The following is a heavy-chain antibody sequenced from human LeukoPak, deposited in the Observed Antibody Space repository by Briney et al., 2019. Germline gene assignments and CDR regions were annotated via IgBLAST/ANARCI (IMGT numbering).Heavy chain of an antibody. CDR1: GCTFSSYS. V-gene: IGHV3-30*03. CDR3: ARAGDCSGGSCYSVDAFDI. Sequence: SPSFACAAAGCTFSSYSMHWVRQAPGKGLEWVAVISYDGSNKYYADSVKGRFTISRDNSKNTLYLQMNSLRAEDTAVYYCARAGDCSGGSCYSVDAFDIWGQGTMVTVSS. D-gene: IGHD2-15*01. CDR2: ISYDGSNK. J-gene: IGHJ3*02.